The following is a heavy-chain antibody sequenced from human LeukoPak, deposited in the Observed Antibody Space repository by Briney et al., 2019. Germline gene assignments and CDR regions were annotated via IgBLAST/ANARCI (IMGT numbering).Heavy chain of an antibody. CDR2: INHSGST. Sequence: PSETLSLTCAVYGGSFSGYYWSWIRQPPGKGLEWIGEINHSGSTNYNPSLKSRVTISVDTSKNQLSLKLSSVTAADTAVYYCARTTKDSSGYYLFDYWGQGTLVTVSS. CDR3: ARTTKDSSGYYLFDY. CDR1: GGSFSGYY. D-gene: IGHD3-22*01. V-gene: IGHV4-34*01. J-gene: IGHJ4*02.